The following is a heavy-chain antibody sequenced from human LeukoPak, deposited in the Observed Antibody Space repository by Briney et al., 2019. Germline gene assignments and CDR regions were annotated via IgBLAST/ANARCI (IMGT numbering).Heavy chain of an antibody. CDR3: AKDQAGG. J-gene: IGHJ4*02. CDR1: GFTFSSSG. D-gene: IGHD4-23*01. V-gene: IGHV3-30*02. CDR2: IRSDGGQE. Sequence: GGSLRLSCVASGFTFSSSGMLWVRQAPGKGLEWVSFIRSDGGQEFYADSVKGRFTISRDNSKNTLYLQMNNLRPEDTAIYYSAKDQAGGWGQGTLVTVSS.